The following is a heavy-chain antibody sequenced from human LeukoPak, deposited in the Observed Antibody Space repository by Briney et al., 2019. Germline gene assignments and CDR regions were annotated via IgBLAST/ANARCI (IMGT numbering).Heavy chain of an antibody. Sequence: SDTLSLTCTVSGGSISSGGYDWSWIRQHPGNGLEWIGYIYYSGSTYYNPPLKSRVTISVDTSKNQFSLKLSSVTAADTAVYYCARHTMRSGAHFDYWGQGTLVTVSS. V-gene: IGHV4-30-4*02. J-gene: IGHJ4*02. CDR3: ARHTMRSGAHFDY. D-gene: IGHD2-15*01. CDR1: GGSISSGGYD. CDR2: IYYSGST.